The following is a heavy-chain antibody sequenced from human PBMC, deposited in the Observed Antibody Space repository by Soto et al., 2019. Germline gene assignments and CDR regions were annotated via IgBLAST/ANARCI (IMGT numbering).Heavy chain of an antibody. CDR3: AREGNYNYYYGMYV. D-gene: IGHD4-4*01. Sequence: SETLSLTCTVSCGSVSSCSYYWSWIRQPPGKGLEWIGYIYYSGSTNYNPSLKSRVTISVDTSKNQFSLKVSSVTAADTAVYYCAREGNYNYYYGMYVWGQGTTVTVSS. CDR2: IYYSGST. J-gene: IGHJ6*02. CDR1: CGSVSSCSYY. V-gene: IGHV4-61*01.